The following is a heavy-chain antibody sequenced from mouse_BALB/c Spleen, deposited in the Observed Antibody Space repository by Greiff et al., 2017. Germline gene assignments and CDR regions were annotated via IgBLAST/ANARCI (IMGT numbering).Heavy chain of an antibody. CDR2: ISSGGSYT. CDR3: AREGANPLAY. CDR1: GFTFSSYA. D-gene: IGHD3-1*01. Sequence: EVKLQESGGGLVKPGGSLKLSCAASGFTFSSYAMSWVRQSPEKRLEWVAEISSGGSYTYYPDTVTGRFTISRDNAKNTLYLEMSSLRSEDTAMYYCAREGANPLAYWGQGTLVTVSA. V-gene: IGHV5-9-4*01. J-gene: IGHJ3*01.